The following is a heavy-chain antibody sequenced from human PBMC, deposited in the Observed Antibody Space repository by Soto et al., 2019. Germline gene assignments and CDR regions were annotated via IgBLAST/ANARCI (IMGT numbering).Heavy chain of an antibody. V-gene: IGHV6-1*01. D-gene: IGHD6-13*01. CDR2: TYYRSKWYN. J-gene: IGHJ6*02. CDR1: GDSVSSNSAA. CDR3: ARVSKTGYSRSWYQTYYYGMDV. Sequence: PSQTLSLTCAISGDSVSSNSAAWNWIRQSPSRGLEWLGRTYYRSKWYNDYAVSVKSRITINPDTSKNQFSLQLNSVTPEDTAVYYCARVSKTGYSRSWYQTYYYGMDVWGQGTTVTVSS.